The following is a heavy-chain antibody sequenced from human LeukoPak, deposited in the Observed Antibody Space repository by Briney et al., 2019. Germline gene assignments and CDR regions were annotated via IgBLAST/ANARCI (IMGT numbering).Heavy chain of an antibody. CDR1: GFTFSDYW. V-gene: IGHV3-74*01. J-gene: IGHJ4*02. CDR2: IDTDGSSA. Sequence: GGSLRLSCAASGFTFSDYWMHWVCQAPGKGLVWVSRIDTDGSSATYADSVKGRFTISRDNAKNTVYLQMNSLRVEDTGVYYCASALTTVTPHFHYWGQGTLVTVSS. D-gene: IGHD4-17*01. CDR3: ASALTTVTPHFHY.